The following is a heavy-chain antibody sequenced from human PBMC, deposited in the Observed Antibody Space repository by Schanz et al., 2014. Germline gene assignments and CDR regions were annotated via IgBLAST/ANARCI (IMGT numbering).Heavy chain of an antibody. Sequence: EVQLVESGGGLVKPGGSLRLSCVASGFIFSSYNMNWVRQSPGKGLEWVSFLSSDSRHVYYVESAKGRFTISRDNAKNSLYLQMDSLRGDDTAVYYCAGDGIAATTDFEYWGQGVLVTVSS. CDR1: GFIFSSYN. CDR3: AGDGIAATTDFEY. V-gene: IGHV3-21*06. J-gene: IGHJ4*02. D-gene: IGHD1-1*01. CDR2: LSSDSRHV.